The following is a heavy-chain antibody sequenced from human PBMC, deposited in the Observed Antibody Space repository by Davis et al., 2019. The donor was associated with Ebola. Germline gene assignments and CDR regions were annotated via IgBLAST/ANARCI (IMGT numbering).Heavy chain of an antibody. Sequence: PSETLSLTCTVSGGSISSGGYYWSWIRQHPGKGLEWIGYIYYSGSTYYNPSLKSRVTISVDTSKNQFSLKLSSVTAADTAVYYCAREEDGIAGSVGGDAFDIWGQGTMVTVSS. CDR2: IYYSGST. D-gene: IGHD6-13*01. V-gene: IGHV4-31*03. J-gene: IGHJ3*02. CDR3: AREEDGIAGSVGGDAFDI. CDR1: GGSISSGGYY.